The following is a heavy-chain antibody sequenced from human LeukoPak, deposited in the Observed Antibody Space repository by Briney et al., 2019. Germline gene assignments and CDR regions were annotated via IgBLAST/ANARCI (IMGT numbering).Heavy chain of an antibody. D-gene: IGHD4-23*01. Sequence: SVKVSCKASGGTFSSYAISWVRQAPGQGLEWMGGIIPIFGTANYAQKFQGRVTITADESTSTAYMELSSLRSEDTAVYYCASWSRSGVSRPTVVTSGGYDAFDIWGQGAMVTVSS. V-gene: IGHV1-69*13. CDR3: ASWSRSGVSRPTVVTSGGYDAFDI. CDR1: GGTFSSYA. J-gene: IGHJ3*02. CDR2: IIPIFGTA.